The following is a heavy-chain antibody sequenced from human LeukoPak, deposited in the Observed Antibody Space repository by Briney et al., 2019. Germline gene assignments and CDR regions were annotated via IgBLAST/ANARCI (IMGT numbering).Heavy chain of an antibody. Sequence: ASVKVSCKASGYTFTTYYIHWVRQAPGQGLEWMGWINPNTGDTKYAQRFQGRVTMTRDTSISTAYMELSGLRSDDTAVYYCARDLRWLQSDYWGQGTLVTVSS. V-gene: IGHV1-2*02. CDR2: INPNTGDT. CDR3: ARDLRWLQSDY. D-gene: IGHD5-24*01. CDR1: GYTFTTYY. J-gene: IGHJ4*02.